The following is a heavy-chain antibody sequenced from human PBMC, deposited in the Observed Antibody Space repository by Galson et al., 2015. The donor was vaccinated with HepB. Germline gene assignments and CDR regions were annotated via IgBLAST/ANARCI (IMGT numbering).Heavy chain of an antibody. V-gene: IGHV4-30-4*01. CDR3: ARGITMVRGPVRNRFDP. CDR2: IYYSGST. CDR1: GGFISSGDYY. J-gene: IGHJ5*02. Sequence: TLSLTCTVSGGFISSGDYYWSWIRQPPGKGLEWIGYIYYSGSTYYSPSLKSRVTISVDTSKNQFSLKLPSVTAADPARYYWARGITMVRGPVRNRFDPWGQGTLVTVSP. D-gene: IGHD3-10*01.